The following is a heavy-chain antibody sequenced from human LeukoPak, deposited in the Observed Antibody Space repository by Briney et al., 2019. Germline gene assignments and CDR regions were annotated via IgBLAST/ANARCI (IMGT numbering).Heavy chain of an antibody. J-gene: IGHJ6*03. Sequence: SETLSLTCTVSGGSISSGSYYWSWIRQPAGKGLEWIGRIYTSGSTNYNPSLKSRVTISVDTSKNQFSLKLSSVTAADTAVYYCARGYCSGGSCPGLHYYYYMDVWGKGTTVTVSS. CDR3: ARGYCSGGSCPGLHYYYYMDV. D-gene: IGHD2-15*01. CDR2: IYTSGST. V-gene: IGHV4-61*02. CDR1: GGSISSGSYY.